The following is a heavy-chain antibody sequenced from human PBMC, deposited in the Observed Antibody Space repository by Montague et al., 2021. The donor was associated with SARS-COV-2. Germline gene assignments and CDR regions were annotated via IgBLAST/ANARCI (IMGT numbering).Heavy chain of an antibody. CDR3: ARETEDSSDSPVVDY. J-gene: IGHJ4*02. Sequence: SETLSLTCAVSGDSINSEHWWSWVRQPPGKGLEWIVETHQWGGTNYNPSLRSRVSIFLDNSKNQFSLILTSVTAADTAVYYCARETEDSSDSPVVDYRGQETLVTVSS. CDR1: GDSINSEHW. V-gene: IGHV4-4*02. D-gene: IGHD3-22*01. CDR2: THQWGGT.